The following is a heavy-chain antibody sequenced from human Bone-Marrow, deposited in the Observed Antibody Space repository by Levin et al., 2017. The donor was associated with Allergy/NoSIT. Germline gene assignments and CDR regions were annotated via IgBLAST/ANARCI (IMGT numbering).Heavy chain of an antibody. D-gene: IGHD3-3*01. CDR3: AKKSVRHFNWDYNFFDP. V-gene: IGHV3-23*01. J-gene: IGHJ5*02. CDR1: GFTFDDYA. CDR2: ISGGGETT. Sequence: PGGSLRLSCAASGFTFDDYAMTWIRQAPGKGLEWVSGISGGGETTHYADSVKGRFTISRDNFKNILYLQLTGLAAADTAVYFCAKKSVRHFNWDYNFFDPWGQGTLVAVSS.